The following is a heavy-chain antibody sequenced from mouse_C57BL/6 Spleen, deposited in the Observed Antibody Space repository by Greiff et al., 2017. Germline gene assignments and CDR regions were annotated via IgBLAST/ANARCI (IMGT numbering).Heavy chain of an antibody. CDR2: IDPENGDT. D-gene: IGHD1-1*01. CDR3: TTGNYYYGRGAMDY. V-gene: IGHV14-4*01. Sequence: VQLQQSGAELVRPGASVKLSCTASGFNIKDDYMHWVKQRPEQGLEWIGWIDPENGDTEYASKFQGKATITADTSSNTAYLQLSSLTSEDTAVYYCTTGNYYYGRGAMDYGGQGTSVTVSS. J-gene: IGHJ4*01. CDR1: GFNIKDDY.